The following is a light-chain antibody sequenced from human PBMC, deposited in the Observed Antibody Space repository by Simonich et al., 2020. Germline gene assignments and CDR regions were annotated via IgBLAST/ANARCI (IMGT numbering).Light chain of an antibody. J-gene: IGKJ1*01. V-gene: IGKV3-15*01. CDR1: QSVSSN. CDR2: GAS. CDR3: QQYNNWPRRT. Sequence: EIVMTQSPATLSVSPGERATLSCRASQSVSSNLAWYQQNPGQAPRLLIYGASTRATGIPARFSGSWSGTEFTLTISSMQSEDFAVYYCQQYNNWPRRTFGQGTKVEIK.